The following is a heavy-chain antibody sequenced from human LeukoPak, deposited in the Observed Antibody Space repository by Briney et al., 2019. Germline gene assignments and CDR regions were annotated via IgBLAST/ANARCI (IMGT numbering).Heavy chain of an antibody. J-gene: IGHJ4*02. CDR3: AKVPGTTMAVDYFDY. CDR2: ISGSGGST. CDR1: GFTFSSYA. V-gene: IGHV3-23*01. Sequence: PGGSLRLSXAASGFTFSSYAMSWVRQAPGKGLEWVSAISGSGGSTYYADSVKGRFTISRDNSKNTLYLQMNSLRAEDTAVYYCAKVPGTTMAVDYFDYWGQGTLVTVSS. D-gene: IGHD1-1*01.